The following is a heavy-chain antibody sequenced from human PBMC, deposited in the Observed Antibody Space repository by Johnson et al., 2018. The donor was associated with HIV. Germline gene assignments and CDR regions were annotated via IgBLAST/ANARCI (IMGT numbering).Heavy chain of an antibody. V-gene: IGHV3-20*04. J-gene: IGHJ3*02. CDR2: INYSGSST. Sequence: VQLVESGGGVVQPGRSLRLSCAASGFTFDDFGMSWVRQVPGKGLEWVSGINYSGSSTGYADSVKGRFPISRDNSRNSLFLEMKSLRPEDTALYYCARAEIYEGRVGDFAFDIWGRGTMVTVSS. D-gene: IGHD3-10*01. CDR3: ARAEIYEGRVGDFAFDI. CDR1: GFTFDDFG.